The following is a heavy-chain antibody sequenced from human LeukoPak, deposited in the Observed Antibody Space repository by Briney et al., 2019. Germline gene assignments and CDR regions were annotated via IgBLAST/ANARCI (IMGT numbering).Heavy chain of an antibody. CDR1: GFTVSSNY. V-gene: IGHV3-53*01. Sequence: GGSLRLSCAASGFTVSSNYMSWVRQAPGEGLEWVSVIYSGGSTYYADSVKGRFTISRDNSKNTLYLQMNSLRAEDTAVYYCARDSRGDYGDYGYFQHWGQGTLVTVSS. CDR3: ARDSRGDYGDYGYFQH. CDR2: IYSGGST. D-gene: IGHD4-17*01. J-gene: IGHJ1*01.